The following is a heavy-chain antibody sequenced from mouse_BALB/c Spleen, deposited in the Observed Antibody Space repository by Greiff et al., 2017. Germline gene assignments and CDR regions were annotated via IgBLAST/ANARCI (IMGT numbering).Heavy chain of an antibody. CDR1: GYAFTSYN. J-gene: IGHJ4*01. V-gene: IGHV1S135*01. CDR3: ARDPLLRLLDPLYAMDY. D-gene: IGHD1-2*01. Sequence: EVQLQQSGPELVKPGASVKVSCKASGYAFTSYNMYWVKQSHGKSLEWIGYIDPYNGGTSYNQKFKGKATLTVDKSSSTAYMHLNSLTSEDSAVYYCARDPLLRLLDPLYAMDYWGQGTSVTVSS. CDR2: IDPYNGGT.